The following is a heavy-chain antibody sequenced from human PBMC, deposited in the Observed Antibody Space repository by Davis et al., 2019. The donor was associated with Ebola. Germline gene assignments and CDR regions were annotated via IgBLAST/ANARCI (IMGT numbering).Heavy chain of an antibody. V-gene: IGHV1-8*01. D-gene: IGHD3-10*01. CDR1: GYTFTSYD. Sequence: ASVKVSCKASGYTFTSYDINWVRQATGQGLEWMGWMNPNSGNTGYAQKFQGRVTMTRNTSINTAYMELSSLRSEDTAVYYCARAPTWSEINYYCFDYWGQGTLVTVSS. J-gene: IGHJ4*02. CDR3: ARAPTWSEINYYCFDY. CDR2: MNPNSGNT.